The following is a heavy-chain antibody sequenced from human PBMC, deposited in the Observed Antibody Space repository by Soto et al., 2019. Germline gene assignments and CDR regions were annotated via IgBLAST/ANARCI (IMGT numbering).Heavy chain of an antibody. Sequence: SVKVSCKASGGTLNSYAISWVRQAPGQGLEWMGGIIPIFGTANYAQKFQGRVTITADESTSTAYMELSSLRSGDTAVYYCASQPVAGNSDYWGQGTLVTV. D-gene: IGHD6-19*01. V-gene: IGHV1-69*13. CDR2: IIPIFGTA. J-gene: IGHJ4*02. CDR1: GGTLNSYA. CDR3: ASQPVAGNSDY.